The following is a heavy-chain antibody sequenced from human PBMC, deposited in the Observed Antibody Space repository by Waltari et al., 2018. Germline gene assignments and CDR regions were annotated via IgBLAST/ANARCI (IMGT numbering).Heavy chain of an antibody. CDR1: GRTFNDYY. CDR3: ASNYYDSSGYMDH. CDR2: RSGSGNTI. J-gene: IGHJ4*02. D-gene: IGHD3-22*01. V-gene: IGHV3-11*04. Sequence: QVQLVESGGGLVKPGGSLRLSCTGSGRTFNDYYMNWIPQAPGKGLEWISYRSGSGNTIYHADSVKGRFTISRDNAKNSLFLQMNSLRAEDTGVYYCASNYYDSSGYMDHWGQGTLVTVSS.